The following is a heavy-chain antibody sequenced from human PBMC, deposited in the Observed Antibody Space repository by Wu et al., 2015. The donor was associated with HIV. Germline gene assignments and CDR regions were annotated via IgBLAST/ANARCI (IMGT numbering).Heavy chain of an antibody. J-gene: IGHJ5*02. Sequence: QVQLVQSGAEVKKPGASVKVSCKASGYTFTGYYMHWVRQAPGQGLEWMGWINPNSGGTNYAQKFQGRVTMTRDTSISTAYMELSRLRSDDTAVYYCARALPRRGVVVITLNWFDPVGPGNPGHRLL. D-gene: IGHD3-22*01. CDR3: ARALPRRGVVVITLNWFDP. CDR2: INPNSGGT. V-gene: IGHV1-2*02. CDR1: GYTFTGYY.